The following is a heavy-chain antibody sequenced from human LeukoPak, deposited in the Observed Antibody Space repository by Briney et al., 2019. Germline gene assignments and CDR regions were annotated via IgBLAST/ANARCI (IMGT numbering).Heavy chain of an antibody. CDR2: ISSSSSYI. J-gene: IGHJ6*02. CDR1: GFTFSNHA. V-gene: IGHV3-21*04. Sequence: GGSLRLSCAASGFTFSNHAMNWVRQAPGKGLEWVSSISSSSSYIYYADSVKGRFTISRDNAKNSLYLQINSLRAEDTALYHCARNNGMDVWGQGTTVIVSS. CDR3: ARNNGMDV.